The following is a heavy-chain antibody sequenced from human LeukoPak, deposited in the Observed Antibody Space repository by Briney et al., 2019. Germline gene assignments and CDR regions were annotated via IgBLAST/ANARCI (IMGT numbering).Heavy chain of an antibody. CDR3: AREGLGELTLDY. V-gene: IGHV1-18*01. CDR1: GYTFTSYG. CDR2: ISTYNGDT. Sequence: GASVKVSCKASGYTFTSYGISWVRQAPGQGLEWMGWISTYNGDTNYAQKLQGRVTMTTDTSTSTAYMELRSLRSDDTAVYHCAREGLGELTLDYWGQGTLVTVSS. J-gene: IGHJ4*02. D-gene: IGHD3-16*01.